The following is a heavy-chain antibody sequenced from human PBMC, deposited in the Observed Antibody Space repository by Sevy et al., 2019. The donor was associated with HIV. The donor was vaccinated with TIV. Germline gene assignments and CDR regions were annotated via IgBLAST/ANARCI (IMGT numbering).Heavy chain of an antibody. J-gene: IGHJ4*02. D-gene: IGHD2-8*01. V-gene: IGHV3-73*01. Sequence: GGSLRLSCAASGFSFDLSAMHWVRRASGKGLEWLGRIRRKTKKYATSYAASLRGSFTISRDDSENTAYLQMNSLKTEDTAIYYCGGSCTNGVRSWGQGTLVTVSS. CDR3: GGSCTNGVRS. CDR1: GFSFDLSA. CDR2: IRRKTKKYAT.